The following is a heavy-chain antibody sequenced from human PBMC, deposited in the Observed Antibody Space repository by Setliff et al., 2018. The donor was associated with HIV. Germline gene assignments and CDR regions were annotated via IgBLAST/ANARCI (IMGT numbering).Heavy chain of an antibody. J-gene: IGHJ4*02. CDR1: GFSFSTYG. D-gene: IGHD1-26*01. CDR3: ARDLRGSNFGVSEY. Sequence: LRLSCAASGFSFSTYGMYWVRRAPGKGLEWVAVIWYDASGEHYADSVKGRFTISRDNSKNILYLQMNSLRAEDTAMYFCARDLRGSNFGVSEYWGQGTPVTVSS. V-gene: IGHV3-33*01. CDR2: IWYDASGE.